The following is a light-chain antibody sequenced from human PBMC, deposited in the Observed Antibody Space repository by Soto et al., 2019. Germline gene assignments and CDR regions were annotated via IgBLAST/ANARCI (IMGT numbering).Light chain of an antibody. CDR1: QDINNY. CDR2: DAS. Sequence: DIQMTQSPSSLSASVGDRVTITCQASQDINNYLNWYQQKPGKAPKLLIYDASNLKTGVPSRFSGSGSGTEFTFTISSVQPEDIATYYCQQYDNLPLTFGGGTKVEIK. J-gene: IGKJ4*01. CDR3: QQYDNLPLT. V-gene: IGKV1-33*01.